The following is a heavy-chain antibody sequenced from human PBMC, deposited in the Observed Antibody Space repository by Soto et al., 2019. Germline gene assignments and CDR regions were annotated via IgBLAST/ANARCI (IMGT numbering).Heavy chain of an antibody. Sequence: SLRLSCAASGFTFDTYAMHWVRQAPGKGLEWVAVISYDGSNQFYAGSVKGRFTVSRDNSKNTLYLQMNSLRNDDTAVYYCTRGLLTDYFDYWGQGA. CDR1: GFTFDTYA. CDR2: ISYDGSNQ. CDR3: TRGLLTDYFDY. J-gene: IGHJ4*02. V-gene: IGHV3-30-3*01.